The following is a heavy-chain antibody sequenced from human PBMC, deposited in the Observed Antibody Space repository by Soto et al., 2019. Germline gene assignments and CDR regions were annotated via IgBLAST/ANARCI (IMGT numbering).Heavy chain of an antibody. D-gene: IGHD5-12*01. J-gene: IGHJ4*02. CDR3: ARENGYESDY. V-gene: IGHV1-18*01. Sequence: QVQLVQSGAEVKKPGASVKVSCKASGYTFTGYGISWVRQAPGQGLEWMGGISAYNGNTNSAQKFKGRVTMTTDTSTSTAYLELRSLSSDDTAVYYCARENGYESDYWGQGTLVTVSS. CDR2: ISAYNGNT. CDR1: GYTFTGYG.